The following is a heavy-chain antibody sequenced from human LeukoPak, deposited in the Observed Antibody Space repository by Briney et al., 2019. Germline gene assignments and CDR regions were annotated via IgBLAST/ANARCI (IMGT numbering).Heavy chain of an antibody. CDR2: VSGGGGTT. J-gene: IGHJ4*02. CDR3: AKTIQWPYYFDY. V-gene: IGHV3-23*01. CDR1: GFTFSSYA. Sequence: PGGSLRLXCAASGFTFSSYAVSWVRQAPGKGLEWVSAVSGGGGTTYYADSVKGRFTISRDNSKNTLYLQMSSLRAEDTAVYYCAKTIQWPYYFDYWGQGTLVTVSS. D-gene: IGHD6-19*01.